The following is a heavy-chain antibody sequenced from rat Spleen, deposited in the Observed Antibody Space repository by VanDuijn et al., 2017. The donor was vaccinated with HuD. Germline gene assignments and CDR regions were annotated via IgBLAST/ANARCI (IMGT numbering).Heavy chain of an antibody. J-gene: IGHJ2*01. V-gene: IGHV5-22*01. CDR2: ISYDGGST. D-gene: IGHD1-7*01. CDR3: VSEDLGVNY. Sequence: EVQLVESDGGLVQPGRSMKLSCAASGFPFSNYDMAWVRQAPKAGLEWVAPISYDGGSTNYRDSVKGRFTISRDHAKSTLYLQMNSLGSEDTAIYYYVSEDLGVNYWGQGVLVTVSS. CDR1: GFPFSNYD.